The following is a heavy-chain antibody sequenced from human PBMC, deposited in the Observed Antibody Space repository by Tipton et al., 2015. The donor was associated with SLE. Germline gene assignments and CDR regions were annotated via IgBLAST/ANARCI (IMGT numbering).Heavy chain of an antibody. CDR3: TTDRGGYGPR. Sequence: SLRLSCAASGFTFSSYGMHWVRQAPGKGLEWVALIWYDGSNKYYADSVKGRFTISRDNSKSTLYLQMNSLKTEDTAVYYCTTDRGGYGPRGGQGTLVTVSS. CDR1: GFTFSSYG. CDR2: IWYDGSNK. V-gene: IGHV3-33*01. J-gene: IGHJ4*02. D-gene: IGHD3-16*01.